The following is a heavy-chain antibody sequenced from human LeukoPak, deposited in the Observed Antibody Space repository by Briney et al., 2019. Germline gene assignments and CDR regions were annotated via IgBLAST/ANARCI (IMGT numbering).Heavy chain of an antibody. CDR1: GFTFSSYA. CDR3: ARDSSTSPEDYYYYGMDV. V-gene: IGHV3-30-3*01. Sequence: GRSLRLSCAASGFTFSSYAMHWVRQAPGKGLEXXXXXXXXGSNKYYADSVKGRFTISRDNSKNTLYLQMNSLRAEDTAVYYCARDSSTSPEDYYYYGMDVWGQGTTVTVSS. CDR2: XXXXGSNK. J-gene: IGHJ6*02. D-gene: IGHD2-2*01.